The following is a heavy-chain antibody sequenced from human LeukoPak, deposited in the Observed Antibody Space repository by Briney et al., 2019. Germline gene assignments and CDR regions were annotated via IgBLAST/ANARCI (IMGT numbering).Heavy chain of an antibody. D-gene: IGHD2-8*01. J-gene: IGHJ6*03. CDR2: IYYSGST. CDR1: GGSISSSSYY. CDR3: ARTNYYFYYMDV. Sequence: SETLSLTCTVSGGSISSSSYYWGWIRQPPGKGLEWIGSIYYSGSTYYNPSLKSRVTISVDTSKNQFSLKLSSVTAADTAVYYCARTNYYFYYMDVWGRGTTVTVSS. V-gene: IGHV4-39*01.